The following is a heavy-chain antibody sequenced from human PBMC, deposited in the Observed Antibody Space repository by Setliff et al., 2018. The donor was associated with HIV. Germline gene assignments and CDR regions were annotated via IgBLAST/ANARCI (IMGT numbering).Heavy chain of an antibody. J-gene: IGHJ4*02. V-gene: IGHV3-74*01. D-gene: IGHD3-22*01. CDR3: VRGSGYYYFDN. CDR1: GSTFSSYW. Sequence: LRLSCAASGSTFSSYWMHWVRQAPGKGLVWVFGMNTDGSSTRYADSVKGRFTISRDNAKNMLYLQMNSLSADDTAVYYCVRGSGYYYFDNWGQGALVTVSS. CDR2: MNTDGSST.